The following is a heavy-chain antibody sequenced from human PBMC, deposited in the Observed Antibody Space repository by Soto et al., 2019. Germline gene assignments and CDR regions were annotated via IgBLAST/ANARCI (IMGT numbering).Heavy chain of an antibody. D-gene: IGHD4-17*01. CDR3: ARFSSGGTVTTGFDY. Sequence: QVQLQESGPGLVKPSQTLSLTCTVSGGSISSGGYYWSWIRQHPGKGLEWIGYIYYSGSTYYNPSLKSRVTISVDTSKIQFSLKLRSVTVADTAVYYCARFSSGGTVTTGFDYWVHGTLVTVSS. CDR1: GGSISSGGYY. J-gene: IGHJ4*01. V-gene: IGHV4-31*03. CDR2: IYYSGST.